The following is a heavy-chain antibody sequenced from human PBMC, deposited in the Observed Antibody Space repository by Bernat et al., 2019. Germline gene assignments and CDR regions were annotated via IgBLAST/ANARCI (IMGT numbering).Heavy chain of an antibody. CDR2: IYSGGST. D-gene: IGHD1-26*01. Sequence: MSCVRQAPGKGLEWVSVIYSGGSTYYADSVKGRFTISRDNYKNTLYLQMNSLRAADTAVYYCARDQGYSGFFFNDTATTEIYTLSLHDALPIW. V-gene: IGHV3-53*01. CDR3: ARDQGYSGFFFNDTATTEIYTLSLHDALPI. J-gene: IGHJ3*02.